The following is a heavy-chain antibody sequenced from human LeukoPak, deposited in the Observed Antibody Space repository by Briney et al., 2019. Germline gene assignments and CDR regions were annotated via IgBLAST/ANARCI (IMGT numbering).Heavy chain of an antibody. CDR3: AKDAAHSSGWYHYYYYMDV. J-gene: IGHJ6*03. V-gene: IGHV3-30*02. Sequence: GGSLRLSCAASGFTFSSYGMHWVRQAPGKGLEWVAFIRYDGSNKYYADSVKGRFTISRDNSKNTLYLQMNSLRAEDTAVYYCAKDAAHSSGWYHYYYYMDVWGKGTTVTISS. CDR2: IRYDGSNK. CDR1: GFTFSSYG. D-gene: IGHD6-19*01.